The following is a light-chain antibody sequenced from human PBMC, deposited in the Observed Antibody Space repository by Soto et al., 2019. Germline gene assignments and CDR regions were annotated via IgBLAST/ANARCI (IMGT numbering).Light chain of an antibody. CDR2: LGS. CDR3: LQYNKWPRT. J-gene: IGKJ1*01. V-gene: IGKV2-28*01. CDR1: QSLLHSNGYNY. Sequence: DIVMTQSPLSLPVTPGEPASISCRSSQSLLHSNGYNYLDWYLQKPGQSPQLLIYLGSNRASGVPDRFSGSGSGTEFTLSISSLQSEDFAVYYCLQYNKWPRTFGQGTKVDIK.